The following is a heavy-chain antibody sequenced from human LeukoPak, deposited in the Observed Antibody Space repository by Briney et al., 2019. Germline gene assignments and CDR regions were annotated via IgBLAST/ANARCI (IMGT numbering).Heavy chain of an antibody. D-gene: IGHD2-2*01. V-gene: IGHV1-18*01. CDR3: AREERRFVRCSSTSCSVEYNWFDP. CDR1: GYTFTSYG. J-gene: IGHJ5*02. Sequence: ASVKVSCKASGYTFTSYGISWVRQAPGQGLEWMGWISAYNGNTNYAQKLQGRVTMTTDTSTSTAYMELRSLRSDDTAVYYCAREERRFVRCSSTSCSVEYNWFDPWGQGTLVTVSS. CDR2: ISAYNGNT.